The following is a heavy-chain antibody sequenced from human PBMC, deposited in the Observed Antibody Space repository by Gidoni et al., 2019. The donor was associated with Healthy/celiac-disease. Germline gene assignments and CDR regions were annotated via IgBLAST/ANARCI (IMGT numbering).Heavy chain of an antibody. CDR3: AITEDIVVVPAATSNWFDP. D-gene: IGHD2-2*01. Sequence: QLQLQESGPGLVKPSATLSLTCTVSGGSISSSSYYWGWIRQPPGKGLEWIGSIYYSGSTYYNPSLKSRVTISVDTSKNQFSLKLSSVTAADTAVYYCAITEDIVVVPAATSNWFDPWGQGTLVTVSS. CDR2: IYYSGST. V-gene: IGHV4-39*01. CDR1: GGSISSSSYY. J-gene: IGHJ5*02.